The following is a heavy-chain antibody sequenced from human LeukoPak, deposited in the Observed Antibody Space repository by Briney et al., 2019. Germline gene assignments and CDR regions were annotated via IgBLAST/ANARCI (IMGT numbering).Heavy chain of an antibody. CDR3: ARPHAYSSGWYYFDY. CDR2: IIPIFGTA. Sequence: SVKVSCKASGGTFSSYAISWVRQAPGQGLEWMGRIIPIFGTANYAQKFQGRVTITTDESTSTAYMELSSLRSEDTAVYYCARPHAYSSGWYYFDYWGQGTLVTVSS. J-gene: IGHJ4*02. V-gene: IGHV1-69*05. CDR1: GGTFSSYA. D-gene: IGHD6-19*01.